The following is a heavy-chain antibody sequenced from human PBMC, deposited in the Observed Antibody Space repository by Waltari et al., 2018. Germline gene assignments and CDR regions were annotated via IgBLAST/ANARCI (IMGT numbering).Heavy chain of an antibody. CDR2: IIPIFGTA. V-gene: IGHV1-69*01. CDR3: AREDYYDSSGYYPRPFDY. J-gene: IGHJ4*02. D-gene: IGHD3-22*01. Sequence: QVQLVQSGAEVKKPGSSVKVSCKASGGTFSSYAISWVRQAPGQGLEWMGGIIPIFGTANDAQKFQGRVTITADESTSTAYMELSSLRSEDTAVYYCAREDYYDSSGYYPRPFDYWGQGTLVTVSS. CDR1: GGTFSSYA.